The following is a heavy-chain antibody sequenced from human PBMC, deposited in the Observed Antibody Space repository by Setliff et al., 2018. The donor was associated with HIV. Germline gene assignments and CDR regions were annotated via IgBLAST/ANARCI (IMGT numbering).Heavy chain of an antibody. CDR1: GYTFTSYG. CDR3: ARKPTGSPSDY. Sequence: WASVKVSCKASGYTFTSYGVSWVRQAPGQGLEWMGLISGYNGWTKYPQKFQGRVTMTTDTSTSTAYMELRSLRSDDTAVYYCARKPTGSPSDYWGQGTLVTVSS. J-gene: IGHJ4*02. V-gene: IGHV1-18*01. CDR2: ISGYNGWT. D-gene: IGHD2-2*01.